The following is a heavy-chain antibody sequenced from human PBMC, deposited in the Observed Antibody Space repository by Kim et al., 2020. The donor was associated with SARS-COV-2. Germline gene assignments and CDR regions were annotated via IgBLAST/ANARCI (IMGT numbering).Heavy chain of an antibody. V-gene: IGHV6-1*01. J-gene: IGHJ6*02. CDR2: N. Sequence: NEYAEFGKSRITINPDTSKNQFSLQLNSVTPEDTAVYYCARDRNYYYGMDVWGQGTTVTVSS. CDR3: ARDRNYYYGMDV.